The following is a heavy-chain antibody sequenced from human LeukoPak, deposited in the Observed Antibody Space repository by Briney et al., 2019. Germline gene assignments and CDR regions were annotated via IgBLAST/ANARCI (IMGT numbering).Heavy chain of an antibody. J-gene: IGHJ4*02. CDR3: ARDLYSGAYSYDY. V-gene: IGHV3-48*01. Sequence: FADSVKGRFSISRDNAKKSLFLQMNSPRVEDTAVYYCARDLYSGAYSYDYWGQGTLVTVSS. D-gene: IGHD5-12*01.